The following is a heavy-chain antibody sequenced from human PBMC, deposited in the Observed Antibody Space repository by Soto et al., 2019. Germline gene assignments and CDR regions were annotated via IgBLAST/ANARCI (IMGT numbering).Heavy chain of an antibody. CDR2: IYYSGST. D-gene: IGHD6-19*01. J-gene: IGHJ3*02. CDR1: GGSISSYY. CDR3: ARPKGSGPTDAFDI. V-gene: IGHV4-59*08. Sequence: SETLSLTCTVSGGSISSYYWSWIRQPPGKGLEWIGYIYYSGSTNYNPSLKSRVTISVDTSKNQFSLKLSSVTAADTAVYYCARPKGSGPTDAFDIWGQGTMVTVSS.